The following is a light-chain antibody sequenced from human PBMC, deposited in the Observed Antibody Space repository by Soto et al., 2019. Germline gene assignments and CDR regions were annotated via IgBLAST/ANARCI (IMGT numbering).Light chain of an antibody. CDR1: SGNIAFNY. Sequence: NFMLTQPHSVSESPGKTVTLSCTRSSGNIAFNYVQWYQQRPGSAPTIVIYEDQKRPSGVPDRFSCAIVSSSNSASLTISGLKTEDEADYYCQTYDGTNWVFGGGTKLTVL. J-gene: IGLJ3*02. CDR3: QTYDGTNWV. CDR2: EDQ. V-gene: IGLV6-57*03.